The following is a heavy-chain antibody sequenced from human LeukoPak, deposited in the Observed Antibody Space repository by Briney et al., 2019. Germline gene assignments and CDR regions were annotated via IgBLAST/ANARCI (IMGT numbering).Heavy chain of an antibody. J-gene: IGHJ1*01. V-gene: IGHV3-66*01. CDR2: IYSGGST. CDR1: GFTVSSNY. D-gene: IGHD2-8*01. Sequence: PGGSLRLSCAASGFTVSSNYMSWVRQAPGKGLEWVSVIYSGGSTYYADSVKGRFTISRDNSKNTLYLQMNSLRAEDTAVYYCAKDGMVYAIEYFQHWGQGTLVTVSS. CDR3: AKDGMVYAIEYFQH.